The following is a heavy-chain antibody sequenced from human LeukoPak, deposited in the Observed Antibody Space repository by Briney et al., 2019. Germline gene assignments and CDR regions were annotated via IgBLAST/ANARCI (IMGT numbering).Heavy chain of an antibody. Sequence: SETRSLTCAVYGGSFSGYYWSWIRQPPGKGLEWIGEINHSGSTNYNPSLKSRVTISVDTSKNQFSLKLSSVTAADTAVYYCARSTVTTHYDYWGQGTLVTVSS. J-gene: IGHJ4*02. CDR2: INHSGST. CDR3: ARSTVTTHYDY. CDR1: GGSFSGYY. V-gene: IGHV4-34*01. D-gene: IGHD4-17*01.